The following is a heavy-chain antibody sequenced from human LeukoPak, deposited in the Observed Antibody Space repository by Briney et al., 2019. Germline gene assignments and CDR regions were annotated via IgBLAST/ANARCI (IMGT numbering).Heavy chain of an antibody. CDR2: INWNGGST. Sequence: GGSLRLSCAASGFTFSIYSMNWVRQAPGKGLEWVSDINWNGGSTGYADSVKGRFTISRDNAKNSLYLQMNSLRAEDTALYYCAGGGGWYWGQGTLVTVSS. CDR1: GFTFSIYS. D-gene: IGHD2-15*01. CDR3: AGGGGWY. J-gene: IGHJ4*02. V-gene: IGHV3-20*04.